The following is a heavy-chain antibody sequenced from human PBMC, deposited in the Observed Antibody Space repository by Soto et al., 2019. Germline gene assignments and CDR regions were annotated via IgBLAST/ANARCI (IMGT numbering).Heavy chain of an antibody. V-gene: IGHV3-30*03. CDR3: ATSGGAIAVAGTSY. J-gene: IGHJ4*02. CDR2: ISYDGSNK. CDR1: GFTISSYG. Sequence: GGSLRLSCAASGFTISSYGMHWVRQAPGKGLEWVAVISYDGSNKYYADSVKGRFTISRDNSKNTLYLQMNSLRAEDTAVYYCATSGGAIAVAGTSYWGQGTLVTVSS. D-gene: IGHD6-19*01.